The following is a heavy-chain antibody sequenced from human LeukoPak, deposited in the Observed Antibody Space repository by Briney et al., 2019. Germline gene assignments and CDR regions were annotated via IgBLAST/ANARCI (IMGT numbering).Heavy chain of an antibody. CDR2: INHSGST. D-gene: IGHD1-26*01. CDR1: GGSFSGYY. CDR3: ARGRIVVATTSRYYYTEV. J-gene: IGHJ6*03. V-gene: IGHV4-34*01. Sequence: PSETLSLTCAVYGGSFSGYYWSWIRQPPGKGLEWMGEINHSGSTNYNPSHKSRVTISVDTSKNQFSLKLSSVTAADTAVYYCARGRIVVATTSRYYYTEVWGKGTTVTVSS.